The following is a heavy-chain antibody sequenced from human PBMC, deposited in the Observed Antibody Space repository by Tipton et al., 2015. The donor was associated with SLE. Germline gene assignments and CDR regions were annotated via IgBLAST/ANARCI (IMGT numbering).Heavy chain of an antibody. CDR3: ARDRGSHGMDV. D-gene: IGHD2-15*01. CDR2: INPGGGST. V-gene: IGHV1-46*03. Sequence: QSGPEVKKPGASVKVSCKASGYTFTSYYMHWVRQAPGQGLEWMGIINPGGGSTSYAQKFQGRVTMTRDTSTSTVYMELSSLRSEDTAVYYCARDRGSHGMDVWGQGTTVTVSS. CDR1: GYTFTSYY. J-gene: IGHJ6*02.